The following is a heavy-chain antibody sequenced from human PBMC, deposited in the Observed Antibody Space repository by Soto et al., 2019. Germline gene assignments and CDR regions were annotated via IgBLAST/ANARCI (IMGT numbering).Heavy chain of an antibody. CDR3: ARGGISHWAYFYYMDV. CDR2: INHLGSI. V-gene: IGHV4-34*01. Sequence: NPSETPSLTCVVSGGSLSDYFWSWIRQPPGMALEWIGEINHLGSINYNPSLKSRVTMSVDTSKNQFSLTLNSVTAADTATYYCARGGISHWAYFYYMDVWDRGTTVTVSS. J-gene: IGHJ6*03. D-gene: IGHD2-21*01. CDR1: GGSLSDYF.